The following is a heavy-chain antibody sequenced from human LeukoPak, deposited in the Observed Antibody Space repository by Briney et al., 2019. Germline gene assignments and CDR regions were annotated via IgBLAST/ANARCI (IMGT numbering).Heavy chain of an antibody. V-gene: IGHV1-18*01. CDR2: ISAYNGNT. CDR3: VRRTYSYAFDI. CDR1: GYTFTSYG. Sequence: ASVKVSCKASGYTFTSYGISWVRQAPGQGLEWMGWISAYNGNTNYAQKLQGRVTMTTDTSTSTAYMELSSLRSEDTAVYYCVRRTYSYAFDIWGQGTMVTVSS. J-gene: IGHJ3*02. D-gene: IGHD6-13*01.